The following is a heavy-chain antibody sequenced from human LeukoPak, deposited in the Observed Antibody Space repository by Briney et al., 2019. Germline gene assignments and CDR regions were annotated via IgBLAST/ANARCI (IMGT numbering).Heavy chain of an antibody. CDR2: IKQGGSEK. CDR3: ARDFFYSSSWYAADYYYGMDV. CDR1: GFTFNSYW. J-gene: IGHJ6*02. D-gene: IGHD6-13*01. Sequence: GGSLRLSCAASGFTFNSYWMSWVRQAPGKGLEWVANIKQGGSEKYYVDSVKGRFTISRDNAKNSLYLQMNSLRAEDTAVYYCARDFFYSSSWYAADYYYGMDVRGQGTTVTVSS. V-gene: IGHV3-7*01.